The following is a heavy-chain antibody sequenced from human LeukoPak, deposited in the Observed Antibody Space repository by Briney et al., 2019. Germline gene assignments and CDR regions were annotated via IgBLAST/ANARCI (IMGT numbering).Heavy chain of an antibody. Sequence: GGSLRLSCAASGFTFSSYAMHWVRQAPGKGLEWVAVISYDGSNKYYADSVKGRFTISRDNSKNTLYLQMNSLRAEDTAVYYCASSTVTIWGDFDYWGQGTLVTVSS. CDR2: ISYDGSNK. D-gene: IGHD4-17*01. CDR3: ASSTVTIWGDFDY. CDR1: GFTFSSYA. V-gene: IGHV3-30*04. J-gene: IGHJ4*02.